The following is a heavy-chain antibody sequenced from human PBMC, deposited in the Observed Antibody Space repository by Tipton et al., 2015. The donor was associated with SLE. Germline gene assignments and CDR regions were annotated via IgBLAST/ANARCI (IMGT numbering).Heavy chain of an antibody. CDR1: GYTFTSYD. V-gene: IGHV1-8*01. CDR3: ALYDFWSGSQRANNWFDP. J-gene: IGHJ5*02. CDR2: MNPNSGNT. Sequence: QLVQSGAEVKKPGASVKVSCKASGYTFTSYDINWVRQATGQGLEWMGWMNPNSGNTGYAQKFQGRVTMTRNTSKSTAYMELSSLRSEDAAVYYCALYDFWSGSQRANNWFDPWGQGTLVTVSS. D-gene: IGHD3-3*01.